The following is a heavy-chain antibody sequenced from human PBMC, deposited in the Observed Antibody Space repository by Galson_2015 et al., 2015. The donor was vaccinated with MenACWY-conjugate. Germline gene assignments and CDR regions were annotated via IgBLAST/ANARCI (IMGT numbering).Heavy chain of an antibody. V-gene: IGHV3-30*02. CDR1: GLTFSSYG. Sequence: SLRLSCAASGLTFSSYGMHWVRQAPGKGLEWVAFIRYDGSNKYYADSVKGRFTISRDNSKNTLYLRMNILRAEDTAVYYCAKDLSGLFDYWGQGTLVTVSS. CDR3: AKDLSGLFDY. J-gene: IGHJ4*02. CDR2: IRYDGSNK. D-gene: IGHD5/OR15-5a*01.